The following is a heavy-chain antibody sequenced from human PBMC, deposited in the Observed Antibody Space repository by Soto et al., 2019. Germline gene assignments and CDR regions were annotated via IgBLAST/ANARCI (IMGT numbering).Heavy chain of an antibody. D-gene: IGHD3-9*01. Sequence: GASVKVSCKASGYTFTGYYMHWVRQAPGQGLEWMGWINPNSGGTNYAQKFQGWVTMTRDTSISTAYMELSRLRSDDTAVYYCAIGELRYFDWLPRPPQTAYYYYGMDVWGPGTTVSVSS. V-gene: IGHV1-2*04. CDR2: INPNSGGT. CDR3: AIGELRYFDWLPRPPQTAYYYYGMDV. CDR1: GYTFTGYY. J-gene: IGHJ6*02.